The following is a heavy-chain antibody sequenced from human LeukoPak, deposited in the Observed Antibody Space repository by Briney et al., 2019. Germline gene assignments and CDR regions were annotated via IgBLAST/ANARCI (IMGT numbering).Heavy chain of an antibody. CDR2: IYYSGST. CDR3: ARDHVVVVPAAIGGLYYYYYMDV. D-gene: IGHD2-2*01. J-gene: IGHJ6*03. Sequence: PSQTLSLTCAVSGGSISSGGYSWSWIRQPPGKGLEWIGYIYYSGSTYYNPSLKSGVTISVDTSKNQFSLKLSSVTAADTAVYYCARDHVVVVPAAIGGLYYYYYMDVWGKGTTVTISS. CDR1: GGSISSGGYS. V-gene: IGHV4-30-4*07.